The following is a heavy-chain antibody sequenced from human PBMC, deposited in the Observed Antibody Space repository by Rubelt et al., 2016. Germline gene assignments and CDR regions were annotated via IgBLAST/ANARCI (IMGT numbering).Heavy chain of an antibody. CDR3: AREGGMDV. V-gene: IGHV7-4-1*02. J-gene: IGHJ6*02. CDR2: IDTNTGIP. CDR1: GYTFTGYY. Sequence: QVQLVQSGAEVKKPGASVKVSCEASGYTFTGYYIHWVRQAPGQGPEWMGWIDTNTGIPTYAQGFIGRFVFSLDTSVSTAHLQISTLKAEDTAVYYCAREGGMDVWGQGTTVTV.